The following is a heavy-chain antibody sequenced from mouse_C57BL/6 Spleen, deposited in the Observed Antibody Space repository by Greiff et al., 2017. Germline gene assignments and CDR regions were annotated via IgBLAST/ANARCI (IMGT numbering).Heavy chain of an antibody. CDR1: GYTFTTYP. J-gene: IGHJ4*01. CDR3: DRGDLYYGYARDY. V-gene: IGHV1-47*01. D-gene: IGHD1-1*01. Sequence: VQLQQSGAELVKPGASVKMSCKASGYTFTTYPIEWMKQNHGKSLEWIGNFHPYNDDTKYNEKFKGKATLTVEKSSSTVYLDLSLLTSDDFAVYYCDRGDLYYGYARDYWGQGTSVTVSS. CDR2: FHPYNDDT.